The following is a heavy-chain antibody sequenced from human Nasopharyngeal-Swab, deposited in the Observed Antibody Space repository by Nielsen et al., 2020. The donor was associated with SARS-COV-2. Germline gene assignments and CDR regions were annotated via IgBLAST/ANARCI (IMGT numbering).Heavy chain of an antibody. D-gene: IGHD3-22*01. CDR1: GFSLSTSGVG. Sequence: SGPTLVKPTQTLTLTCTFSGFSLSTSGVGVGWIRQPPGKALEWLALIYWDDDKRYSPSLKSRLTITKDTSKNQVVLTMTNMDPVDTATYYCAHSAAYYYDSSGYYPEGFDYWGQGTLATVSS. J-gene: IGHJ4*02. CDR3: AHSAAYYYDSSGYYPEGFDY. CDR2: IYWDDDK. V-gene: IGHV2-5*02.